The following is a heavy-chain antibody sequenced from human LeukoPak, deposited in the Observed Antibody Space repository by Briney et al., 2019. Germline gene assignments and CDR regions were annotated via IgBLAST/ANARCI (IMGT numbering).Heavy chain of an antibody. D-gene: IGHD6-13*01. CDR1: GGTFSSYV. J-gene: IGHJ4*02. CDR2: MNPNSGNT. Sequence: ASVKVSCKASGGTFSSYVISWVRQAPGQGLEWMGWMNPNSGNTGYAQKFQGRVTMTRNTSISTAYMELNSLKSEDTAVYYCTRGLGAAGTGYWGQGTLVTVSS. V-gene: IGHV1-8*02. CDR3: TRGLGAAGTGY.